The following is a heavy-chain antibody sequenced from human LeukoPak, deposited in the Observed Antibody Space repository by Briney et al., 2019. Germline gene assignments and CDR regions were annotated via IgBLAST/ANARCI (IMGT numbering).Heavy chain of an antibody. J-gene: IGHJ4*02. CDR2: ISGSGGIT. CDR3: AKDRRENLAVAGGIDY. Sequence: GGSLRLSCAASGFTFSSYAMRWVRQAPGKGLEWVSAISGSGGITYYTDSVKGRFTISRDNSKNTLYLQMNSLRGEDTAVYYCAKDRRENLAVAGGIDYWGQGTLVTVSS. V-gene: IGHV3-23*01. D-gene: IGHD6-19*01. CDR1: GFTFSSYA.